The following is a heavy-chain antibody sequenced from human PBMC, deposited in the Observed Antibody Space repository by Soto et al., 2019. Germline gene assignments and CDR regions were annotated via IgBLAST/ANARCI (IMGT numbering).Heavy chain of an antibody. V-gene: IGHV3-23*01. J-gene: IGHJ4*02. CDR1: GFTFSSYA. CDR2: ISGSGGST. CDR3: AKDPHSSYDSTQSNYFDY. Sequence: EVQLLESGGGLVQPGGSLRLSCAASGFTFSSYAMSWVRQAPGKGLEWVSAISGSGGSTYYADSVKGRFTISRDNSKNTLYLQMNSLRAEDTAVYYCAKDPHSSYDSTQSNYFDYWGQGTLVTVS. D-gene: IGHD3-22*01.